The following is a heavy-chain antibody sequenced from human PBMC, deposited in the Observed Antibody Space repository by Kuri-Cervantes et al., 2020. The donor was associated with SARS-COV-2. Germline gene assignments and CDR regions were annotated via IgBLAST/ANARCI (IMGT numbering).Heavy chain of an antibody. CDR3: ARSIISHQIYYYFYYMGV. V-gene: IGHV3-66*02. J-gene: IGHJ6*03. CDR1: GFTVSSNY. Sequence: GGSLRLSCAASGFTVSSNYMNWVRQAPGKGLEWVSVIYSGGSTYYADSVKGRFTISRDNSKNTLYLQMNSLRAEDTAVYYCARSIISHQIYYYFYYMGVWGKGTAVTVSS. CDR2: IYSGGST. D-gene: IGHD1-14*01.